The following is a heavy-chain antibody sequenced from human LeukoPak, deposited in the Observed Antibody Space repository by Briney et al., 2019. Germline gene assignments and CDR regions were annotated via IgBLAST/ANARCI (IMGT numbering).Heavy chain of an antibody. V-gene: IGHV4-34*01. CDR3: ARDRATMVRGVIITFDI. CDR2: INHSGST. Sequence: PSETLSLTCAVYGGSFSGYYWSWIRQPPGKGLEWIGEINHSGSTNYNPSLKSRVTMSVDTSKNQFSLKLSSVTAADTAVYYCARDRATMVRGVIITFDIWGQGTMVTVSS. D-gene: IGHD3-10*01. CDR1: GGSFSGYY. J-gene: IGHJ3*02.